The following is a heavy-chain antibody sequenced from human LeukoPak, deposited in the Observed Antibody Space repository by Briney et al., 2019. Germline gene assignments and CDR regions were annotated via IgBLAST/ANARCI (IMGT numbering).Heavy chain of an antibody. J-gene: IGHJ5*02. V-gene: IGHV4-34*01. CDR1: GGSFSGYY. CDR2: INHSGST. Sequence: SETLSLTCAVYGGSFSGYYWSWIRQPPGKGLEWIGEINHSGSTNYNPSLKSRVTISVDTSKNQFPLKLSSVTAADTAVYYCATALRKDWFDPWGQGTLVTVSS. CDR3: ATALRKDWFDP.